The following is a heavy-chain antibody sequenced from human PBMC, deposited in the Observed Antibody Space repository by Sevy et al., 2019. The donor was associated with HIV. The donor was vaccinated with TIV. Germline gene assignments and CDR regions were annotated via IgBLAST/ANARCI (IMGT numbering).Heavy chain of an antibody. CDR2: ISYDGSNK. CDR3: ARDLFSSSWYSDY. Sequence: GGSLRLSCAASGFTFSSYAMHWVRQAPGKGLEWVAVISYDGSNKYYADSVKGRFTISRDNSKNTLYLQMNSLRAEDTAVYYCARDLFSSSWYSDYWGQGTLVTVPS. J-gene: IGHJ4*02. V-gene: IGHV3-30-3*01. CDR1: GFTFSSYA. D-gene: IGHD6-13*01.